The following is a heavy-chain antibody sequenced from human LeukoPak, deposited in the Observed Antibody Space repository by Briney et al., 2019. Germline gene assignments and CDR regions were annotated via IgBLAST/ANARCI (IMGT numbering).Heavy chain of an antibody. CDR3: ASAAAGYWDYFDY. CDR2: IYYSGST. Sequence: SETLSLTCTVSGGFISSYYWSWIRQPPGKGLEWIGYIYYSGSTNYNPPLKSRVTISVDTSKNQFSLKLSSVTAADTAVYYCASAAAGYWDYFDYWGQGTLVTVSS. D-gene: IGHD6-13*01. J-gene: IGHJ4*02. CDR1: GGFISSYY. V-gene: IGHV4-59*08.